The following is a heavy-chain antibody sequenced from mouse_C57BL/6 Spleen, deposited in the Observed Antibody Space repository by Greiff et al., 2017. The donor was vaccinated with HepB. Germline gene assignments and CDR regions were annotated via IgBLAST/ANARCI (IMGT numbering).Heavy chain of an antibody. V-gene: IGHV1-62-2*01. Sequence: QVQLKESGAELVKPGASVKLSCKASGSTFTAYTIHWLKQRSGQGLEWIGWFYPGSGSIKYNEKFKDKATLTADKSSSTVYMELSRLTSEDSAVYFCARHVLTGVLDYWGQGTTLTVSS. CDR2: FYPGSGSI. D-gene: IGHD4-1*01. CDR3: ARHVLTGVLDY. CDR1: GSTFTAYT. J-gene: IGHJ2*01.